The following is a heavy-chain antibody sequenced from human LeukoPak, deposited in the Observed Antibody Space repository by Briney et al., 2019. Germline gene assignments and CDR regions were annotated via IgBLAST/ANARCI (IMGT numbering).Heavy chain of an antibody. CDR1: GFTLSSYS. V-gene: IGHV3-21*01. CDR3: ARDGPSGAWYYFDY. D-gene: IGHD1-26*01. J-gene: IGHJ4*02. Sequence: PGGSLRLSCAASGFTLSSYSMNWVRQAPGKGLEWVSSIGSSSTYIYYADSVKGRFTISRDNAKNSLYLQMNSLRDEDTAVYYCARDGPSGAWYYFDYWGQGTLVTVSS. CDR2: IGSSSTYI.